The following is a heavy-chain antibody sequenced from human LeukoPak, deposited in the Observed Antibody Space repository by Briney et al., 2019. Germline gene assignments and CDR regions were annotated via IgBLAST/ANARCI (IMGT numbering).Heavy chain of an antibody. CDR3: VREGNELLSKNFDY. Sequence: GASVKVSCKASGISFTDCYMHWVRQAPGQGLEWMGYINPHSGGTSSPQKFQGRVTMTTDTSISAAYMELSSLISDDTAMYYCVREGNELLSKNFDYWGQGTLVTVSS. CDR1: GISFTDCY. CDR2: INPHSGGT. J-gene: IGHJ4*02. V-gene: IGHV1-2*02. D-gene: IGHD2-21*02.